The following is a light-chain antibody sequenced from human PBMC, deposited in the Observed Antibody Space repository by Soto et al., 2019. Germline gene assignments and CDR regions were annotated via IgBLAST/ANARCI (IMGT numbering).Light chain of an antibody. V-gene: IGKV1D-12*01. CDR2: AAS. J-gene: IGKJ3*01. CDR1: QGISNW. Sequence: DIQMTQSPAYVSASVGDRVSITCRASQGISNWLAWYHQKPGRAPKLLIYAASSLQSGVSSRLSGSGSGTDFTLTILRLQPDDFAPYYCQKGNSFPSTLAPGTIVHI. CDR3: QKGNSFPST.